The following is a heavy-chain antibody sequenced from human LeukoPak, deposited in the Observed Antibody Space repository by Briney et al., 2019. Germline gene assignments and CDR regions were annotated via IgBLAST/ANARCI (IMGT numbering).Heavy chain of an antibody. J-gene: IGHJ3*01. CDR3: AKRMIRGVNHDAFDL. D-gene: IGHD3-10*01. CDR2: VSGSGGST. Sequence: PGGSLRLSCAASGFTFSRYAMSWVRQAPGKGLGWVSAVSGSGGSTFYADSVKGLFTISRDNSKNTLYLQMNSLRAEDTAVYYCAKRMIRGVNHDAFDLWGQGTMVTVSS. V-gene: IGHV3-23*01. CDR1: GFTFSRYA.